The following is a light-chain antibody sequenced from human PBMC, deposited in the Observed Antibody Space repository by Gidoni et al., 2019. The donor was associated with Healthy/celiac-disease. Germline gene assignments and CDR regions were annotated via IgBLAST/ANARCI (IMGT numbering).Light chain of an antibody. Sequence: RASQSVSSSYLAWYQQKPGQAPRLLIYGASSRATGIPDRFSGSGSGTDFTLTISRLEPEDFAVYYCQQYGSSPETYGQGTKVEIK. J-gene: IGKJ1*01. CDR2: GAS. CDR1: QSVSSSY. V-gene: IGKV3-20*01. CDR3: QQYGSSPET.